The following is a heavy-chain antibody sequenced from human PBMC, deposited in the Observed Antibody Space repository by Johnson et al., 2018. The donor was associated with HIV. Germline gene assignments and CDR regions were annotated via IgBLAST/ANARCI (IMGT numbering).Heavy chain of an antibody. D-gene: IGHD7-27*01. CDR3: AKIAGANWGSPDDFDV. CDR2: ISYDGSNK. CDR1: GFTFSSYA. Sequence: QVQLVESGGGVVQPGRSLRLSCAASGFTFSSYAMHWVRQAPGKGLEWVAVISYDGSNKYYADSVKGRFTISRDNSKDTLYLEMNSLRVEDTAVYYCAKIAGANWGSPDDFDVWGQGTMVTVSS. V-gene: IGHV3-30-3*02. J-gene: IGHJ3*01.